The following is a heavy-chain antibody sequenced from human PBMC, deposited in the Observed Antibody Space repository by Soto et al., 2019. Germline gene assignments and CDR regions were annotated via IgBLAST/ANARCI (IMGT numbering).Heavy chain of an antibody. V-gene: IGHV3-23*01. CDR1: GFTFSSYG. CDR3: AKKRDPFDY. Sequence: GSLRLSCAASGFTFSSYGMSWVRQAPGNGLEWVSGISGSAGRTYYADSVKGRFTISRDNSKNTLYLQINSLRAEDTAVYYCAKKRDPFDYWGRGTLVTVSS. CDR2: ISGSAGRT. J-gene: IGHJ4*02.